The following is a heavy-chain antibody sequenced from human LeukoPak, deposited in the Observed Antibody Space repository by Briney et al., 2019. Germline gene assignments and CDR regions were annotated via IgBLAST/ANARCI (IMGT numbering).Heavy chain of an antibody. Sequence: GGSLRLSCAASGFTVSSNYMSWVRQAPGKGLERVSVIYSGGSTYYADSVKGRFTISRDNSKNTLYLQMNSLRAEDTAVYYCAKTSSSSWYPNWFDPWGQGTLVTVSS. CDR3: AKTSSSSWYPNWFDP. V-gene: IGHV3-53*01. J-gene: IGHJ5*02. CDR1: GFTVSSNY. CDR2: IYSGGST. D-gene: IGHD6-13*01.